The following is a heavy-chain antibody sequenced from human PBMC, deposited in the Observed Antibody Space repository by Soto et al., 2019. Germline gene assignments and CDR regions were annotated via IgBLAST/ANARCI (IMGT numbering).Heavy chain of an antibody. Sequence: QVQLVPSGAEVKKPGASVKVSCEASGYTFTSSGFTWVRQAPGQGLEWMGWISTYNGNTNYAQKLQGRVTMTTDTSTSTAYMELGSLRSDDTAVYYCARCGNWNDASDSWGQGTLVTVSS. J-gene: IGHJ4*02. D-gene: IGHD1-20*01. CDR2: ISTYNGNT. CDR3: ARCGNWNDASDS. CDR1: GYTFTSSG. V-gene: IGHV1-18*01.